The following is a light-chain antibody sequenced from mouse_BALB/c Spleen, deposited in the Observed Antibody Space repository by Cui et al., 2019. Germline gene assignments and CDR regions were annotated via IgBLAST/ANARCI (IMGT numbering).Light chain of an antibody. CDR3: EHFWGTPLT. V-gene: IGKV12-46*01. CDR2: AAT. Sequence: DIQMTQSPASLSLAVGETVTNTSRASENIYSNLAWYQQKQGESPQLLVYAATNLADCVPSRFSGSGSGTQYSLKINSLQSEDFGSYYCEHFWGTPLTFGGGTKLEIK. CDR1: ENIYSN. J-gene: IGKJ1*01.